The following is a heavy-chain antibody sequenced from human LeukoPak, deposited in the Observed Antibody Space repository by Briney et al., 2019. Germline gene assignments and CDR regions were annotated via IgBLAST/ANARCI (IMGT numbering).Heavy chain of an antibody. CDR2: ISSSGSTI. V-gene: IGHV3-11*01. CDR3: ARVHSSGYKYFNY. Sequence: GGSLRLSCAASGFTFGDYYMSWIRQAPGKGLEWVSYISSSGSTIYYADSVKGRFTISRDNAKNSLYLQMNSLRAEDTAVYYCARVHSSGYKYFNYWGQGTLVTVSS. J-gene: IGHJ4*02. D-gene: IGHD3-22*01. CDR1: GFTFGDYY.